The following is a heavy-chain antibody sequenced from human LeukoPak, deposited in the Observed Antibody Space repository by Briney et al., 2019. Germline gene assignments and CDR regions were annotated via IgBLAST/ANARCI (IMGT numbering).Heavy chain of an antibody. CDR3: AKGEIVATINSYMDV. V-gene: IGHV3-30*02. D-gene: IGHD5-12*01. J-gene: IGHJ6*03. CDR1: EFTFSSYG. Sequence: GGSLRLSCVASEFTFSSYGMHWVRQAPGKGLEWVAYIRYDGSDRYYADSVKGRFTISRDNSKNTLYLQMNSLRAEDTAVYYCAKGEIVATINSYMDVWGKGTTVTVSS. CDR2: IRYDGSDR.